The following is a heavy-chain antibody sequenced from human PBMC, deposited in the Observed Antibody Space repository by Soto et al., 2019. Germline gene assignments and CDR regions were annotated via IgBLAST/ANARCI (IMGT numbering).Heavy chain of an antibody. CDR1: GFTFSSYA. Sequence: PGGSLRLSCAASGFTFSSYAMSWVRQAPGKGLEWVSAISGSGGSTYYADSVKGRFTISRDNSKNSLYLQMNSLRAEDTAVYYCARDPFYDSSGYYDAFDIWGQGTMVTVS. J-gene: IGHJ3*02. CDR2: ISGSGGST. CDR3: ARDPFYDSSGYYDAFDI. V-gene: IGHV3-23*01. D-gene: IGHD3-22*01.